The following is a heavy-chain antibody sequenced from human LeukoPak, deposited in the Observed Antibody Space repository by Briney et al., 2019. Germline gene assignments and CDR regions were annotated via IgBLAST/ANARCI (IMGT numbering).Heavy chain of an antibody. CDR2: INQDGSEE. J-gene: IGHJ4*02. Sequence: GGSLRLSCRDSGLTFSTYWMSWVRQAPGKGLEWVANINQDGSEEYYVDSVKGRFTISRDNAKNSLYLQMNSLRAEDTAVYYCASSINSGYTNFDYWGQGTLVTVSS. D-gene: IGHD5-12*01. CDR3: ASSINSGYTNFDY. CDR1: GLTFSTYW. V-gene: IGHV3-7*01.